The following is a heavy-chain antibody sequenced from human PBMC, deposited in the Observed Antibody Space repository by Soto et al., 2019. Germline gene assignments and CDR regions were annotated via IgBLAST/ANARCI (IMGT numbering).Heavy chain of an antibody. CDR1: GYTFTSYA. D-gene: IGHD3-10*01. CDR2: INAGNGNT. J-gene: IGHJ3*02. V-gene: IGHV1-3*01. Sequence: ASVKVSCKASGYTFTSYAMHWVRQAPGQRLEWMGWINAGNGNTKYSQKFQGRVTITRDTSASTAYMELSSLRSEDTAVYYCARGMPEWRNYYDAFDIWGQGTMVTVSS. CDR3: ARGMPEWRNYYDAFDI.